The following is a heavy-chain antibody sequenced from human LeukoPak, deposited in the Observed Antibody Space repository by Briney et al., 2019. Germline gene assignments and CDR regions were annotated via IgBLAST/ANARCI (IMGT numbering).Heavy chain of an antibody. D-gene: IGHD3-10*01. CDR3: ARGKEVITMLRGLKPGYYFDY. CDR1: GVSITNYY. J-gene: IGHJ4*02. V-gene: IGHV4-59*01. CDR2: IHYSGST. Sequence: PSETLSLTCTVSGVSITNYYWSWIRQPPGKGLEWIGYIHYSGSTKYKSSLKSRVTISVDTSKNQFSLKLNSVTAADTAVYYCARGKEVITMLRGLKPGYYFDYWGQGTLVTVSS.